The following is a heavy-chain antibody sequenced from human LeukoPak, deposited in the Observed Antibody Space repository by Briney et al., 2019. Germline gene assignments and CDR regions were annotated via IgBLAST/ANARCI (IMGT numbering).Heavy chain of an antibody. D-gene: IGHD5-18*01. CDR2: ISGSGGST. CDR3: AKDPSGRTAMAPGVFDY. J-gene: IGHJ4*02. Sequence: GGSLRLSCAASGFTFSSYAMSWVRQAPGKGLEWVSAISGSGGSTYYADSVEGRFTISRDNSKNTLYLQMNSLRAEDTAVYYCAKDPSGRTAMAPGVFDYWGQGTLVTVSS. CDR1: GFTFSSYA. V-gene: IGHV3-23*01.